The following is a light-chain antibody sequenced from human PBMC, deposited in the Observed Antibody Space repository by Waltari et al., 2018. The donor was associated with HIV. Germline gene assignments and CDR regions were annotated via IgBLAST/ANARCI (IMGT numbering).Light chain of an antibody. J-gene: IGKJ2*01. CDR1: QSITNY. CDR2: AGS. CDR3: QQSYSTPRT. V-gene: IGKV1-39*01. Sequence: DIQMTQSPSSLSASVGDRVTITCRASQSITNYLNWYQQTPGKAPRLLIFAGSSLQSGVPARFSGSGSGTDFTLTITSQQAEDFATYYCQQSYSTPRTFGQVTKLDIK.